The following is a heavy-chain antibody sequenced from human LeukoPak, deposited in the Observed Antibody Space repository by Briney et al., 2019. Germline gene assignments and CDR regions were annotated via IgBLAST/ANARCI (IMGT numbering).Heavy chain of an antibody. V-gene: IGHV4-30-4*08. CDR3: ARGGELLFDF. J-gene: IGHJ3*01. Sequence: SWVRQMPGKGLEWIGYIYYSGSTYYNPSLKSRLTISVDRSKKQFSLNLSSVTAADTAVYYCARGGELLFDFWGQGTLVTVSS. CDR2: IYYSGST. D-gene: IGHD3-10*01.